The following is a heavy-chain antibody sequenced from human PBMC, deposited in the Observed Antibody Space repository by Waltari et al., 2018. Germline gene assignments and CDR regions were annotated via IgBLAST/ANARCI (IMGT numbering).Heavy chain of an antibody. Sequence: EVQLVQSGAEVKKPGESLTTSCTGSGYSFTSNWIGWVRQMPGKGLEWMGIIYPSDSDTRYSPSFQGQVTISADKSINTAYLQWSSLKASDTAIYYCARAPELYYFDYWGQGTLVTVSS. D-gene: IGHD1-7*01. CDR3: ARAPELYYFDY. CDR2: IYPSDSDT. V-gene: IGHV5-51*01. CDR1: GYSFTSNW. J-gene: IGHJ4*02.